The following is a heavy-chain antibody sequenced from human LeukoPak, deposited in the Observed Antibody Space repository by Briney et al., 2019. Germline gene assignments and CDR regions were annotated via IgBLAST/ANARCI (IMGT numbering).Heavy chain of an antibody. CDR3: ARENYDSSGLVGY. V-gene: IGHV4-59*12. D-gene: IGHD3-22*01. CDR1: GGSISSYY. Sequence: SETLSLTCTVSGGSISSYYWSWVRQPPGKGLEWIGYVSYSGSTDYNPSLKSRVTISVDTSKNQFSLKLSSVTAADTAVYYCARENYDSSGLVGYWGQGTLVTVSS. CDR2: VSYSGST. J-gene: IGHJ4*02.